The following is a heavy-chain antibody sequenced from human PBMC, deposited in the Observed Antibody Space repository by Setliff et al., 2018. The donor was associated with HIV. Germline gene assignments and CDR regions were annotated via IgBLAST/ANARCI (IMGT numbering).Heavy chain of an antibody. Sequence: PGGSLRLSCAASGFTFSSYAMHWVRQAPGKGLEWVAVIWSDGGHKYYADSVKGRFTLSRDNSKNTLYLQMNSLRAEDTAVYYCAREDVDTSMVYYYYYYMDVWGKGTTVTVSS. D-gene: IGHD5-18*01. CDR2: IWSDGGHK. CDR1: GFTFSSYA. CDR3: AREDVDTSMVYYYYYYMDV. V-gene: IGHV3-33*08. J-gene: IGHJ6*03.